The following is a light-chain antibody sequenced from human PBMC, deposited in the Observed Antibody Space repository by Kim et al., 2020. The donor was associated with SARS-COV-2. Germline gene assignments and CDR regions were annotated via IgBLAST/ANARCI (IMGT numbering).Light chain of an antibody. J-gene: IGKJ2*01. Sequence: SASIGDRVTITCRASQSIRKLLAWYQQKPGEAPKLLIYKASTLESGVPSRFSGSGSGTEFTLTIVSLQPDDFATYYCQEYSSSSYNFGQGTKLEIK. CDR3: QEYSSSSYN. CDR1: QSIRKL. V-gene: IGKV1-5*03. CDR2: KAS.